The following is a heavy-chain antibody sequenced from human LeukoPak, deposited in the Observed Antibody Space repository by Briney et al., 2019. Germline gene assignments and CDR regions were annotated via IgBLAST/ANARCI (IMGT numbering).Heavy chain of an antibody. Sequence: PSETLSLTCTVSRGSISSYYWSWIRQPPGKGLEWIGYIYYNGRTNYNPSLKSRFTISVDTSRNQFSLKLSSVTAADTAVYYCARQNMRWGYTTGPFDIWGQGTMVTVSS. D-gene: IGHD1-1*01. J-gene: IGHJ3*02. V-gene: IGHV4-59*08. CDR1: RGSISSYY. CDR3: ARQNMRWGYTTGPFDI. CDR2: IYYNGRT.